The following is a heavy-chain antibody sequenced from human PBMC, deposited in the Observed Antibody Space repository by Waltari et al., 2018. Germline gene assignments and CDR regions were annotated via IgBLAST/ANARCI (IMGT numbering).Heavy chain of an antibody. CDR2: INQGGSDK. V-gene: IGHV3-7*03. Sequence: EVQLVESGGGLVQPGGSLRLSWAASGFTFTRYWMSWVRQAPGKGPEGVANINQGGSDKNDVDSVKGRFTISRDNAKNSLYLQMNSLRAEDTAVYYCARTGDDYWGQGTLVTVSS. CDR1: GFTFTRYW. D-gene: IGHD1-1*01. J-gene: IGHJ4*02. CDR3: ARTGDDY.